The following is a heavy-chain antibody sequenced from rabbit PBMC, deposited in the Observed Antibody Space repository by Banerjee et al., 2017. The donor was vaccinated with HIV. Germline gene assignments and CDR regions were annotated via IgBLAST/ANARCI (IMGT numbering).Heavy chain of an antibody. Sequence: QEQLVEYGGDLVQPEGSLTLTCKASGLDFSRSYWICWVRQAPGKGLEWIGCIYTGSGVTDYASWAKGRFTGSKTSSTTVTLQMTSLTAADTATYFCARDYVGGDGAYALNLWGQGTLVTVS. CDR3: ARDYVGGDGAYALNL. CDR2: IYTGSGVT. J-gene: IGHJ4*01. V-gene: IGHV1S45*01. D-gene: IGHD6-1*01. CDR1: GLDFSRSYW.